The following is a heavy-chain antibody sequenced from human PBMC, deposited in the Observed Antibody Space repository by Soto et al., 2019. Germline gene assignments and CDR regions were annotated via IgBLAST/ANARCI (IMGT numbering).Heavy chain of an antibody. J-gene: IGHJ4*02. CDR1: GYTFTAHS. CDR3: AREPEDGVPGDH. CDR2: IIVSHDWP. Sequence: VQLVQSGTEVKEPGASVRVSCKASGYTFTAHSLHWARQAPGQGLEWMGWIIVSHDWPRYAPQFQVRLTFETDTIGTTSYLPLTRPTPDDTAVYFCAREPEDGVPGDHLGQGTPVVVSS. D-gene: IGHD2-8*01. V-gene: IGHV1-3*01.